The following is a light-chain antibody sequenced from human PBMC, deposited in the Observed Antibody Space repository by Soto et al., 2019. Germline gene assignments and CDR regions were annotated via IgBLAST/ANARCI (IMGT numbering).Light chain of an antibody. Sequence: QSVLTQPPSASGSPGQSVTISCTGTSSDLGDYDYVSWYQQRPGKAPKLMIYEVNKRPSGVPDRFSGSKSGNTASLTVTGLQAEDEADYYCSSCAGSNNLIFGGGTQLTVL. J-gene: IGLJ2*01. CDR1: SSDLGDYDY. CDR2: EVN. CDR3: SSCAGSNNLI. V-gene: IGLV2-8*01.